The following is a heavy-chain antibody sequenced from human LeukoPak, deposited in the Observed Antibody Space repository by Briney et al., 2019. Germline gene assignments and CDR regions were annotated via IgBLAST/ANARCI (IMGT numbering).Heavy chain of an antibody. V-gene: IGHV3-66*01. Sequence: GGSLRRSCAASGFSVSSNYMSWVRQAPGKGLEWVSVIYSGGSTYYADSVKGRFTISRDNAKNMMYLQMNGLRAEDTAVYYCARDQAGEGLFEYWGQGTLVTVSS. J-gene: IGHJ4*02. CDR1: GFSVSSNY. D-gene: IGHD3/OR15-3a*01. CDR2: IYSGGST. CDR3: ARDQAGEGLFEY.